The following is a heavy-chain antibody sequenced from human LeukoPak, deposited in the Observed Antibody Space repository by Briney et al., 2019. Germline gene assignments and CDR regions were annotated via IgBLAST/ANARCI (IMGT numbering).Heavy chain of an antibody. CDR2: INPSGGGT. CDR3: AREGYCSGGSCYSGAHFQY. D-gene: IGHD2-15*01. V-gene: IGHV1-46*01. CDR1: GYTFSSYY. Sequence: ASVKVSCKASGYTFSSYYLHWVRQAPGQGLEWMGIINPSGGGTNYAQKFQGRVTMTRDMATSTVYMELSSLRSEDTAVYYCAREGYCSGGSCYSGAHFQYWGQGTLVTASS. J-gene: IGHJ1*01.